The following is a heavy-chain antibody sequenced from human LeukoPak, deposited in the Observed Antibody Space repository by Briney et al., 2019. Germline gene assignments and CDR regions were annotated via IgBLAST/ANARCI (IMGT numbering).Heavy chain of an antibody. D-gene: IGHD2-2*01. V-gene: IGHV4-61*02. CDR1: GGSISSGSYY. CDR2: IYTSGST. J-gene: IGHJ4*02. Sequence: SETLSLTCTVSGGSISSGSYYWGWIRQPAGKGLEWIGRIYTSGSTNYNPSLKSRFTISVDTSKTQFSLKLSSVTAADTAVYYCARASAAAPFDSWGQGTLVTVSS. CDR3: ARASAAAPFDS.